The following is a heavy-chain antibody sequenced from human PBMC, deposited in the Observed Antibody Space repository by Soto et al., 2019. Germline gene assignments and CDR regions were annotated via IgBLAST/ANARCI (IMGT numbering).Heavy chain of an antibody. V-gene: IGHV3-30*18. Sequence: GGSLRLSCAASGFTFSSYGMHWVRQAPGKGLEWVAVISYDGSNKYYADSVKGRFTISRDNSKNTLYLQMNSLRAEDTAVYYCAKDDDTAMPYVDYWGQGTLVTVSS. D-gene: IGHD5-18*01. CDR3: AKDDDTAMPYVDY. CDR2: ISYDGSNK. J-gene: IGHJ4*02. CDR1: GFTFSSYG.